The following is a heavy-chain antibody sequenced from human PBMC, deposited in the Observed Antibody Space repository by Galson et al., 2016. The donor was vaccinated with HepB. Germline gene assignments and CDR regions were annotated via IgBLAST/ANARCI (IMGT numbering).Heavy chain of an antibody. D-gene: IGHD4-11*01. Sequence: SLRLSCAASGFTFSDHAMSWFRQAPGKGLEWVGFISSNAYGGTTEFAASVKDRFTISRDDSKSIAYLQMNSLKIEDTAVYYCARGNTFDYWGQGTLVTVAS. CDR3: ARGNTFDY. CDR1: GFTFSDHA. V-gene: IGHV3-49*03. J-gene: IGHJ4*02. CDR2: ISSNAYGGTT.